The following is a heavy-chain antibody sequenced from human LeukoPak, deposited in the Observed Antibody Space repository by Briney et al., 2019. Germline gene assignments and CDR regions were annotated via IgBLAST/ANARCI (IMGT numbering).Heavy chain of an antibody. CDR3: ARDYYDSSGYSQRYYYYGMDV. Sequence: GGSLRLSCAASGFTFSSYSMNWVRQAPGKGLEWVSSIGSSSSYIYYADSVKGRFTISRDNAKNSLYLQMNSLRAEDTAVYYCARDYYDSSGYSQRYYYYGMDVWGQGTTVTVSS. CDR1: GFTFSSYS. V-gene: IGHV3-21*01. D-gene: IGHD3-22*01. CDR2: IGSSSSYI. J-gene: IGHJ6*02.